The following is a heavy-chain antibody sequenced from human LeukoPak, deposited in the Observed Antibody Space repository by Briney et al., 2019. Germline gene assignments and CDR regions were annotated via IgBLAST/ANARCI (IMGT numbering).Heavy chain of an antibody. CDR1: GFTFSSYA. V-gene: IGHV3-23*01. CDR2: ISGSGGST. Sequence: PGGSLRLSCAASGFTFSSYAMSWVRQAPGKGLEWVSAISGSGGSTYYADSVKGRFTISRDNSKNTLYLQMNSLRAEDTAVYYCAKTPNYYDSSGYYYAFDYWGQGTLVTVSS. D-gene: IGHD3-22*01. J-gene: IGHJ4*02. CDR3: AKTPNYYDSSGYYYAFDY.